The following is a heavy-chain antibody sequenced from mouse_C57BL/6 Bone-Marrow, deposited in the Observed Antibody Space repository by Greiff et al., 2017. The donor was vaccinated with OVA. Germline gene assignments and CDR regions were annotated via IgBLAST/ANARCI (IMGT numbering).Heavy chain of an antibody. CDR2: IWGDGST. CDR1: GFSLTSYG. D-gene: IGHD3-3*01. J-gene: IGHJ3*01. Sequence: VHLVESGPGLVAPSQSLSITCTVSGFSLTSYGVSWVRQPPGQGLEWLGVIWGDGSTNYHSAIISRLSISKDNSKSQVFLKLNSLQTDDTATYYGAKMGLGPWCAYGGQGTLVTVSA. CDR3: AKMGLGPWCAY. V-gene: IGHV2-3*01.